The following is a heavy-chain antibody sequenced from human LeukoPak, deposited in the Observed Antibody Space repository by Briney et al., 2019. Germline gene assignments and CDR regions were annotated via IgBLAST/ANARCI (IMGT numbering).Heavy chain of an antibody. CDR3: ARGHIAVADFDY. Sequence: SQTLSLTCAISGDSLSSNSAAWNWIRQSPSRGLEWLGRTWYRSKWYNDYAVFVKSRITINPDTSKNQFSLQLKSVTPEDTAVYYCARGHIAVADFDYWGQGTLVTVSS. V-gene: IGHV6-1*01. CDR2: TWYRSKWYN. J-gene: IGHJ4*02. CDR1: GDSLSSNSAA. D-gene: IGHD6-19*01.